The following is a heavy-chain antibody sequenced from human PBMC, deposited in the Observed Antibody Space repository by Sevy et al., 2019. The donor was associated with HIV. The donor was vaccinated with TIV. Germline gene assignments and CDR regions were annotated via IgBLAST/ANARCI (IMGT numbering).Heavy chain of an antibody. V-gene: IGHV1-2*02. CDR1: GYRFTDYY. J-gene: IGHJ4*01. CDR2: INPNSDVT. Sequence: ASVKVSCETSGYRFTDYYIHWERQAPGQGLEWMGWINPNSDVTKSAKKFQDRVIMTKDTSISTVYMELRGLTFDDSAVYHCARDQEFCSTTTCSSGIDHWGHGSLVTVSS. CDR3: ARDQEFCSTTTCSSGIDH. D-gene: IGHD2-2*01.